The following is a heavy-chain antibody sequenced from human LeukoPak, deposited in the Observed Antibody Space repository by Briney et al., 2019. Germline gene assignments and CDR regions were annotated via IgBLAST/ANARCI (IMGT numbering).Heavy chain of an antibody. D-gene: IGHD3-9*01. CDR2: VYTSGIT. J-gene: IGHJ6*03. CDR3: ARHNGFDRGYYYYMDV. Sequence: SETLSLTCTVSGGFINSYYWSWIRQPAGKGLEWIGRVYTSGITNSNPSLKSRITMSVDTSKNQFSLKLTSVTAADTAVYYCARHNGFDRGYYYYMDVWGKGTTVTVSS. V-gene: IGHV4-4*07. CDR1: GGFINSYY.